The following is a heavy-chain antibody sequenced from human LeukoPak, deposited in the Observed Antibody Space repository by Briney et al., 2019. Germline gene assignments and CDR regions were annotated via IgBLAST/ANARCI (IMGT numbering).Heavy chain of an antibody. CDR3: ARDPSVAAAGNNWFDP. D-gene: IGHD6-13*01. V-gene: IGHV4-59*12. Sequence: PSVTLSLTCTVSGGSITSYYWSWIRQPPGKGLEWIGYISESGSTNSNHSLKSRVTISVDTSKNQFSLKLSSVTAADTAVYYCARDPSVAAAGNNWFDPWGQGTLVTVSS. CDR2: ISESGST. J-gene: IGHJ5*02. CDR1: GGSITSYY.